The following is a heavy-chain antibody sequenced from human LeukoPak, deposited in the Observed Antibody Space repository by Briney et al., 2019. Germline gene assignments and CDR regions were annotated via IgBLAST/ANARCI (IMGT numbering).Heavy chain of an antibody. J-gene: IGHJ6*04. D-gene: IGHD3-10*01. Sequence: SGGSLRLSCAVSGFTFSRNYISWVRQAPGKGLEWVSVIYSGGSTYYADSVKGRFTISRDNSKNTLYLQMTSLRAADTAVYYCASDFKYGSGSNLYYSWDVWGKGTTVTVSS. CDR1: GFTFSRNY. CDR3: ASDFKYGSGSNLYYSWDV. V-gene: IGHV3-53*01. CDR2: IYSGGST.